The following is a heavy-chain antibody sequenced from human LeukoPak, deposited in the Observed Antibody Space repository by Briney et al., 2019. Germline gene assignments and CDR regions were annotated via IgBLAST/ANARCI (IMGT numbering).Heavy chain of an antibody. J-gene: IGHJ2*01. CDR1: GGSINSYY. D-gene: IGHD6-13*01. Sequence: SETLSLTCTVSGGSINSYYWSWIRQPPGKGLEWIGYIYYSGSTNYNPSLKSRVTISVDTSKNQFSLKLSSVTAADTAVYYCARHTPGVRVAAAGSPYWYFDLWGRGTLVTVSS. V-gene: IGHV4-59*08. CDR2: IYYSGST. CDR3: ARHTPGVRVAAAGSPYWYFDL.